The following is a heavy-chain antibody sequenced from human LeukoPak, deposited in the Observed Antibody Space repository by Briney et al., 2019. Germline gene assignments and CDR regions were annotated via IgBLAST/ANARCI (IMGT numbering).Heavy chain of an antibody. Sequence: GGSLRLSCAGSGFIFSNYAMSWVRQAPGKGLEWVSAICGRDGGTYYADSVKGRFTVSRDDPKNTLYLQMNTLRAEDTAVYYCAKWGDYDILTGYYDSDYWGQGTLVTVSS. CDR3: AKWGDYDILTGYYDSDY. CDR2: ICGRDGGT. CDR1: GFIFSNYA. V-gene: IGHV3-23*01. J-gene: IGHJ4*02. D-gene: IGHD3-9*01.